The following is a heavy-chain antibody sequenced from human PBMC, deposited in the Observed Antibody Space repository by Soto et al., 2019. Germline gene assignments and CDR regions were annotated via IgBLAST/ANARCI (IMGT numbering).Heavy chain of an antibody. CDR3: AREAAAGTWEFDY. D-gene: IGHD6-13*01. CDR2: INPNSGGT. V-gene: IGHV1-2*04. Sequence: ASVKVSCKASGYTFTGYYMHWVRQAPGQGLEWMGWINPNSGGTNYAQKFQGWVTMTRDTSISTAYMELSRLRSDDTAVYYCAREAAAGTWEFDYWGQGTLVTVSS. CDR1: GYTFTGYY. J-gene: IGHJ4*02.